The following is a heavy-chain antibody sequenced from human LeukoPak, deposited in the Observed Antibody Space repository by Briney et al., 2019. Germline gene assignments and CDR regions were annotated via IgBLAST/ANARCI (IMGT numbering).Heavy chain of an antibody. CDR3: ARSRKTSVDY. CDR2: IYYSGST. J-gene: IGHJ4*02. V-gene: IGHV4-59*01. CDR1: GGSISSYY. Sequence: SETLSLTCTVSGGSISSYYWSWIRQPPGKGLEWIGYIYYSGSTNYNPSLKSRVTISVDTSKNQFSLKLSSVTAADTAVYYCARSRKTSVDYWGQGTLVTVS. D-gene: IGHD1-1*01.